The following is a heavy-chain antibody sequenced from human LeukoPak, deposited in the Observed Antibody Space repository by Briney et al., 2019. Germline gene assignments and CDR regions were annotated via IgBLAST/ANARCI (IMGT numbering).Heavy chain of an antibody. J-gene: IGHJ5*02. V-gene: IGHV6-1*01. CDR2: TYYRSKWYN. CDR3: ARESWDIEGYNRFDP. Sequence: SQTLSLTCAISGDSVSSNIVAWNWIRQSPSRGLEWLGRTYYRSKWYNDYAVSVKSRLTVNPDTSRNQFSLQLNSVTPEDTAVYYCARESWDIEGYNRFDPWGQGTLVTVSS. CDR1: GDSVSSNIVA. D-gene: IGHD2-15*01.